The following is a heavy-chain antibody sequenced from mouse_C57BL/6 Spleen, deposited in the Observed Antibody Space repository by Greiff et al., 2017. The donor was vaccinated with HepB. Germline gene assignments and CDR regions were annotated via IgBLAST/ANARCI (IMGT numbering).Heavy chain of an antibody. Sequence: DVMLVESGGDLVKPGGSLKLSCAASGFTFSSYGMSWVRQTPDKRLEWVATISSGGSYTYYPDSVKGRFTISRDNAKNTLYLQMSSLKSEDTAMYYCARRSSWYFDVWGTGTTVTVSS. CDR2: ISSGGSYT. J-gene: IGHJ1*03. V-gene: IGHV5-6*02. D-gene: IGHD1-1*01. CDR3: ARRSSWYFDV. CDR1: GFTFSSYG.